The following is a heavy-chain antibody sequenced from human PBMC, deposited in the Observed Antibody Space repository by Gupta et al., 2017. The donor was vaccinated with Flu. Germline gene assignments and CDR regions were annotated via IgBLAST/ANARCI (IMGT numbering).Heavy chain of an antibody. D-gene: IGHD3-9*01. CDR1: GFTFDDYA. V-gene: IGHV3-9*01. Sequence: EVQLVESGGGLVQPGRSLSLFCAASGFTFDDYAMHSVTQAPGKGLEWVSGINGNSGTIDYADSVKGRFTISRDNAKNSLYLQMNSLRAEDTALYYCARDGHYDLLTGFYPFDYWGQGTLVTVSS. CDR2: INGNSGTI. CDR3: ARDGHYDLLTGFYPFDY. J-gene: IGHJ4*02.